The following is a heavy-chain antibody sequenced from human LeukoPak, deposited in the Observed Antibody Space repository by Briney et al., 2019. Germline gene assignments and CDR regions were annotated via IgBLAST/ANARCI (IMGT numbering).Heavy chain of an antibody. D-gene: IGHD2-15*01. CDR2: INHSGST. J-gene: IGHJ5*02. Sequence: SETLSLTCAVYGGSFSGYYWSWIRQPPGKGLEWIGEINHSGSTNYNPSLKSRVTISVDTSKNQFSLKLSSVTAADTAVYYCARGLQIVVVVAATKGFDPWGQGTLVTVSS. CDR3: ARGLQIVVVVAATKGFDP. V-gene: IGHV4-34*01. CDR1: GGSFSGYY.